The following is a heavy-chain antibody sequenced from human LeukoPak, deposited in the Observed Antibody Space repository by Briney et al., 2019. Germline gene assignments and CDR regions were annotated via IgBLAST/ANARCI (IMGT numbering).Heavy chain of an antibody. CDR2: ISSSRSYI. D-gene: IGHD1-26*01. J-gene: IGHJ4*02. Sequence: PGGSLRLSCAASGFTFSSYSMNWVRQAPGKGLEWVSSISSSRSYIYYADSVKGRFTISRDNAKNTLYLQMNSLRAEDTAVYYCAKVGGSFYYFDYWGQGTLVTVSS. CDR3: AKVGGSFYYFDY. V-gene: IGHV3-21*04. CDR1: GFTFSSYS.